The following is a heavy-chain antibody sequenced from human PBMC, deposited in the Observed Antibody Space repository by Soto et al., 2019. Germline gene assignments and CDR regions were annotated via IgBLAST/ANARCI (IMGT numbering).Heavy chain of an antibody. CDR1: GFTFSSYW. D-gene: IGHD6-13*01. J-gene: IGHJ4*02. CDR3: ARDGQLVINYFDY. V-gene: IGHV3-7*01. CDR2: IKQDGSEK. Sequence: SLRLSCAASGFTFSSYWMSWVRQAPGKGLEWVANIKQDGSEKYYVDSVKGRFTISRDNAKNSLYLQMNSLRAEDTAVYYCARDGQLVINYFDYWGQGTLVTVSS.